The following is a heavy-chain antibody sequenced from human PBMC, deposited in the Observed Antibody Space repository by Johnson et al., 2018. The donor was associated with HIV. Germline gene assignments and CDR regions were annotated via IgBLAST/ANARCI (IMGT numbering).Heavy chain of an antibody. V-gene: IGHV3-66*02. Sequence: VQLVESGGGLVQTGGSLRLSCAASGFTVSTNSLIWVRQAPGKGLEWVSVIYSGADPVYADSVKGRFSFTRDESKNTVYLQMNSLRAEDTAIYFCARDKSKVTSAPDHEAFDIWGQGTMVNVSS. D-gene: IGHD6-13*01. CDR3: ARDKSKVTSAPDHEAFDI. CDR1: GFTVSTNS. J-gene: IGHJ3*02. CDR2: IYSGADP.